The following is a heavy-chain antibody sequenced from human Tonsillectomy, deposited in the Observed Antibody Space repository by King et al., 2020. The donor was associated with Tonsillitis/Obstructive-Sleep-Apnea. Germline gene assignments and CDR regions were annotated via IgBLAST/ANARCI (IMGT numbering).Heavy chain of an antibody. J-gene: IGHJ4*02. CDR1: GYTFTSYG. D-gene: IGHD2-8*02. Sequence: VQLVQSGAELKKPGASVKVSCKASGYTFTSYGISWVRQAPGQGLEWMGWIGVYNGNTNYAQNLQGRVTMTTDTPTSTAYMDLRSLRSDDTAVYYCARVGGLVGPTPNYFDYWGQGTLVTVSS. V-gene: IGHV1-18*01. CDR3: ARVGGLVGPTPNYFDY. CDR2: IGVYNGNT.